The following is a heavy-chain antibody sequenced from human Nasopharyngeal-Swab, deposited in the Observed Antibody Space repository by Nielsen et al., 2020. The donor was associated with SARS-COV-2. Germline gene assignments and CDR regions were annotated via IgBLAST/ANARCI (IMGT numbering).Heavy chain of an antibody. D-gene: IGHD3-3*01. Sequence: SVKVSCKASGGTFSSYAISWVRQAPGQGLEWMGGIIPIFGTANYAQKFQGRVTITADESTSTAYMELSSLRSEDTAVYYCARGATIFGVVAYGMDVWGQGTTVTVSS. J-gene: IGHJ6*02. V-gene: IGHV1-69*13. CDR2: IIPIFGTA. CDR3: ARGATIFGVVAYGMDV. CDR1: GGTFSSYA.